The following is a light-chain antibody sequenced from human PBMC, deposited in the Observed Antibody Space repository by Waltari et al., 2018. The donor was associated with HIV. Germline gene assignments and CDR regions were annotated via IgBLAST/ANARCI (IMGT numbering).Light chain of an antibody. J-gene: IGLJ2*01. CDR1: TGAVTSDHY. CDR3: LLSYSGARV. CDR2: DPT. V-gene: IGLV7-46*01. Sequence: QAVVTQEPSLTVSPGGTVTLTCASSTGAVTSDHYPYWYQHPPGQAPRTLIYDPTNNHSLTPARFSGSLLGGKAALTLSGAQPEDEAEYYCLLSYSGARVFGGGTKLTVL.